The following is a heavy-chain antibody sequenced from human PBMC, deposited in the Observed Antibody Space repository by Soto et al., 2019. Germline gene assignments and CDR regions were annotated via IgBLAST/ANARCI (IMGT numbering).Heavy chain of an antibody. CDR3: TRDMLKQPLVGFQDNWFDP. D-gene: IGHD3-10*02. CDR2: ISGSGGST. CDR1: GFTFSSYA. J-gene: IGHJ5*01. V-gene: IGHV3-23*01. Sequence: GGSLRLSCAASGFTFSSYAMNWVRQAPGKGLEWVSAISGSGGSTYYADSVKGRFTISRDNSKNTLYLQMNSLTSDDTAVYYCTRDMLKQPLVGFQDNWFDPWGQGTLVTVSS.